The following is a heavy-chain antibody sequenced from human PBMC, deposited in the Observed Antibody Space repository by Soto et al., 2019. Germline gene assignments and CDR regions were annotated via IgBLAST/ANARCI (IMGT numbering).Heavy chain of an antibody. Sequence: PSETLSLTCTVSSGSISSTSYHWVWIRQPPGKGLEWIGSLDYGGGTFYNPSLKSRVTISADTSKNQFSLKVNSVTAADTAVYYCARNYYDGSGLYYWGQGTLVTVSS. V-gene: IGHV4-39*01. CDR1: SGSISSTSYH. J-gene: IGHJ4*02. CDR3: ARNYYDGSGLYY. D-gene: IGHD3-22*01. CDR2: LDYGGGT.